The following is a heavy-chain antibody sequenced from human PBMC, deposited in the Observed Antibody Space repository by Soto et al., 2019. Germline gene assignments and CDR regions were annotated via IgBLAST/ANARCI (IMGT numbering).Heavy chain of an antibody. Sequence: SLRLSCAASGFTFSDYYMTWIRQAPGKGLEWVSYISSSGGLIYYADSVKGRFTISRDNARKSLYLQMRSLRAEDSAVYYCARDRYDFWSGYVHYGLVVWGQGTTVTGSS. J-gene: IGHJ6*02. D-gene: IGHD3-3*01. CDR1: GFTFSDYY. V-gene: IGHV3-11*01. CDR2: ISSSGGLI. CDR3: ARDRYDFWSGYVHYGLVV.